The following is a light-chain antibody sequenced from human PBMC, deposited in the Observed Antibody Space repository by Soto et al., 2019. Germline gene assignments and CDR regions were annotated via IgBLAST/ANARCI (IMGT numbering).Light chain of an antibody. J-gene: IGKJ4*01. V-gene: IGKV1-5*01. Sequence: DIQITQSPSTLSASVGDRVTITCRASQSISSWLAWYQQKPGKAPKILIYDASTLQSGVPSRFRGSGSGTEFTLTISRLQPEDFETYYCQQLNSYLLTFGGGTKVDI. CDR1: QSISSW. CDR2: DAS. CDR3: QQLNSYLLT.